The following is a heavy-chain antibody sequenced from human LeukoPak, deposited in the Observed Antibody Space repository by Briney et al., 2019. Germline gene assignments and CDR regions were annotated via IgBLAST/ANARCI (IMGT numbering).Heavy chain of an antibody. CDR1: GFTLSIYG. V-gene: IGHV3-33*01. J-gene: IGHJ4*02. CDR2: IWHDGSEK. Sequence: GGSLRLSCAASGFTLSIYGMHWVRQAPGKGLEWVAVIWHDGSEKYYTDSVKGRFTISRDDFKNTLYLQMNSLGAEDTAVYYCARDQPGIAVAGTGDYWGQGTLVTVSS. D-gene: IGHD6-19*01. CDR3: ARDQPGIAVAGTGDY.